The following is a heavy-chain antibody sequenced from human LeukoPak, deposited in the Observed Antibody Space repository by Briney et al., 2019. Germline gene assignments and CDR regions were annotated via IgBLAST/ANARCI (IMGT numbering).Heavy chain of an antibody. Sequence: GASVKVSCKASGCTFTSYGISWVRQAPGQGLEWMGWISAYNGNTNYAQKLQGRVTMTTDTSTSTAYMELRSLRSDDTAVYYCASGPDQLPRGTFDIWGQGTMVTVSS. D-gene: IGHD2-2*01. CDR2: ISAYNGNT. V-gene: IGHV1-18*01. J-gene: IGHJ3*02. CDR1: GCTFTSYG. CDR3: ASGPDQLPRGTFDI.